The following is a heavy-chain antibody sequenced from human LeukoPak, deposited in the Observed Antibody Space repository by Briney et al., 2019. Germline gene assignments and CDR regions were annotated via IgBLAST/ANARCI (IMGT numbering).Heavy chain of an antibody. CDR1: GGSISSSSYY. D-gene: IGHD3-10*01. Sequence: PSETLSLTCTVSGGSISSSSYYWGWIRQPPGKGLEWIGSIYYSGSTYYNPSLKSRVTISVDTSKNQFSLKLSSLTAADTAVYYCARWLPGFDYWGQGTLVTVSS. CDR3: ARWLPGFDY. J-gene: IGHJ4*02. CDR2: IYYSGST. V-gene: IGHV4-39*01.